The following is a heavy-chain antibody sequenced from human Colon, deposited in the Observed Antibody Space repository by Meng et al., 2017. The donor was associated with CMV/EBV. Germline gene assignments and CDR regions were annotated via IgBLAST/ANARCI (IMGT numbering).Heavy chain of an antibody. CDR1: GYTFSHYG. Sequence: ASVKVSCKTSGYTFSHYGIAWVRQAPGQGLEWVGWIITYNGNTNYEQKFQGRVTMTTDTSTSTVYMELRNLRSDDSAVYYCARVYNYNNVFFYAMDVWGQGTTVTVSS. J-gene: IGHJ6*02. CDR2: IITYNGNT. D-gene: IGHD1-20*01. CDR3: ARVYNYNNVFFYAMDV. V-gene: IGHV1-18*01.